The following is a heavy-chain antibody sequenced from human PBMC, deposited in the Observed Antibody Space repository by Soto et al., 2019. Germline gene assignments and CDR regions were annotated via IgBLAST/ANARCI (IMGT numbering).Heavy chain of an antibody. J-gene: IGHJ6*02. CDR2: INPNRGGT. CDR1: GYTFSGYY. Sequence: QVQLVQSGAEVKKPGASVKVSCKASGYTFSGYYMHWVRQAPGQGLEWMGWINPNRGGTKYAQKFQGRVTMTRDTSISTGYMGLSRLRSDDTAVYYCARGWLLDYGLDVWGQGTTVTVSS. V-gene: IGHV1-2*02. D-gene: IGHD2-21*02. CDR3: ARGWLLDYGLDV.